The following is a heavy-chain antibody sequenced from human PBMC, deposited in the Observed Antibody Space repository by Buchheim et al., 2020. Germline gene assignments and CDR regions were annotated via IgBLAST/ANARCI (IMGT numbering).Heavy chain of an antibody. CDR1: GVSIHNYY. CDR3: ARSSQRVGFTHLNNWFDP. Sequence: QVQVQESGPGLVKPSETLSLTCTVSGVSIHNYYWNWVRQSPGKGLEWIGRIYYTGDSNSNPSLKNRVTMSVDTSKNQLSLILISVTAADTAVYYCARSSQRVGFTHLNNWFDPWGQGTL. V-gene: IGHV4-59*01. J-gene: IGHJ5*02. CDR2: IYYTGDS. D-gene: IGHD3-10*01.